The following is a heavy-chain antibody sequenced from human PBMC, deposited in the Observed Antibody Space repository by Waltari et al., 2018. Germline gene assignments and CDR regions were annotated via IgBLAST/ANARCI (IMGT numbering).Heavy chain of an antibody. CDR1: GFTLGSYW. Sequence: EMQLVESGGGLVQPGGSLSLSCASSGFTLGSYWMSWVRQAPGKGLEWVANIKQDASEEYYVDSVKGRFTISKDNAKNSLSLQMNSLRAEDTAVYYCATGSTARGYYGMDVWGQGTTVTVSS. V-gene: IGHV3-7*01. J-gene: IGHJ6*02. D-gene: IGHD3-10*01. CDR2: IKQDASEE. CDR3: ATGSTARGYYGMDV.